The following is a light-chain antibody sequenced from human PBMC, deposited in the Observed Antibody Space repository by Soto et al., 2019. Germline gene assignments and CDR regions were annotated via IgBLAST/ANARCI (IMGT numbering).Light chain of an antibody. V-gene: IGKV1-5*03. CDR2: KSS. CDR1: QSISSW. CDR3: QQYNSYWT. J-gene: IGKJ1*01. Sequence: DIQMTQSPSTLSASVGDRVTITCRASQSISSWLAWYQQKPGKAPKLLIYKSSSLEDGVQSRFSGSGSGTDFTLTISSLHPDDFATYYCQQYNSYWTFGQGTRVEI.